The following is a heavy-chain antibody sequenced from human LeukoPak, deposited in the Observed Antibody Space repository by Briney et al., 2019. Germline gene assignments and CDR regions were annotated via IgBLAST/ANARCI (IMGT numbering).Heavy chain of an antibody. CDR1: GFTFSDYY. V-gene: IGHV3-72*01. D-gene: IGHD1-26*01. J-gene: IGHJ4*02. CDR3: ARDMGTTTTY. Sequence: GGSLRLSCAASGFTFSDYYMDWVRQAPGKGLEWVGRIRNKAKRYTTEYAASVRGRFTVSRDDSNKALYLQMNSLKTEDTAVYYCARDMGTTTTYWGQGILVTVSS. CDR2: IRNKAKRYTT.